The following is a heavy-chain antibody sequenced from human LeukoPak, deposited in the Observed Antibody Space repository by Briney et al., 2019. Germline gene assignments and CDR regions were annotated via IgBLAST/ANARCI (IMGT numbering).Heavy chain of an antibody. V-gene: IGHV4-38-2*02. CDR3: ARDVELVDYYYYMDV. CDR2: IYHTGST. Sequence: SETLSLTCTVSGFSISSRYYWGWIRQPPGKGLQWIGSIYHTGSTYYNPSLKSRVTISVDTSKNQFSLKLSSVTAADTAVYYCARDVELVDYYYYMDVWGKGTTVTVSS. CDR1: GFSISSRYY. D-gene: IGHD1-26*01. J-gene: IGHJ6*03.